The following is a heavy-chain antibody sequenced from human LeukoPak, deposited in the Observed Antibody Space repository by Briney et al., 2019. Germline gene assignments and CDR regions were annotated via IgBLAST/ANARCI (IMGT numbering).Heavy chain of an antibody. CDR3: ARETDY. CDR1: GGSVSSGSYY. J-gene: IGHJ4*02. V-gene: IGHV4-61*01. CDR2: IYYSGST. Sequence: PSETLSLTCTVSGGSVSSGSYYWSWIRQPPGKGLEWIGYIYYSGSTNYNPSLKSRVTISVDTSKNQFSLKLSSVTAEDTALYYCARETDYWGQGTLVTVSS.